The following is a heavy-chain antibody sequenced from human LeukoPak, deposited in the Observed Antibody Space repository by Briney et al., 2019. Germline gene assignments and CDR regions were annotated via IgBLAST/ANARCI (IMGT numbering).Heavy chain of an antibody. V-gene: IGHV4-59*01. D-gene: IGHD1-26*01. Sequence: SETLSLTCAVSGGSISSYYWSWIRQPTGKGLEWIGYIYYSGSTNYNPSLKSRVTISVDTSKNQFSLKLSSVTAADTAVYYCATLKVGATGHMDVWGKGTTVTVSP. CDR1: GGSISSYY. CDR3: ATLKVGATGHMDV. CDR2: IYYSGST. J-gene: IGHJ6*04.